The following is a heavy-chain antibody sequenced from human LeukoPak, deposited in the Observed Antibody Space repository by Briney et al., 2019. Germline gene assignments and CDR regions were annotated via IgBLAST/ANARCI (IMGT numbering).Heavy chain of an antibody. CDR1: GFTFDDYA. V-gene: IGHV3-43D*03. CDR2: ISWDGGST. D-gene: IGHD2-2*01. Sequence: QAGGSLRLSCAASGFTFDDYAMHWVRQAPGKGLEWVSLISWDGGSTHYADSVKGRFTISRDNSKNSLYLQMNSLRAEDTALYYCAKELRAYCSSTSCAYFQHWGQGTLVTVSS. J-gene: IGHJ1*01. CDR3: AKELRAYCSSTSCAYFQH.